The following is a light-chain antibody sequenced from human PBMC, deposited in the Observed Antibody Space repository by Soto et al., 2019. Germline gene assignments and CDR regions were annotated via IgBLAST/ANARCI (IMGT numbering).Light chain of an antibody. Sequence: EIVLTRSPATLSLSPGERATLSCRASQSVSSYLAWYQQKPGQAPRLLIYDASNRATGIPARFSGSGSGTEFTLTISSLEPEDFAVYYCQQRSNWPSWTFGQGTKVDIX. J-gene: IGKJ1*01. V-gene: IGKV3-11*01. CDR2: DAS. CDR3: QQRSNWPSWT. CDR1: QSVSSY.